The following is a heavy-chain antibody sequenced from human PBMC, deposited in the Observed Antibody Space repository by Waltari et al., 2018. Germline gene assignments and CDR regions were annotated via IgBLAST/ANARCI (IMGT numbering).Heavy chain of an antibody. V-gene: IGHV3-20*04. J-gene: IGHJ4*02. CDR2: INWNGGST. CDR3: ARRRHSFDY. Sequence: EVQLVENGGGVVRPGGAMERAWSAHGFTEDDQGGSWVRQGTGKGLDWFSGINWNGGSTGYADSLTGRFTISRDNAKISLYLQMNSLRAEDTALYYCARRRHSFDYWGQGTLVTVSS. CDR1: GFTEDDQG.